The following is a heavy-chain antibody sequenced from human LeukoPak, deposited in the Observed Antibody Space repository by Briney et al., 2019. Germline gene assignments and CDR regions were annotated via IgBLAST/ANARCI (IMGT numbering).Heavy chain of an antibody. D-gene: IGHD5-24*01. CDR1: GFTFSSYG. V-gene: IGHV3-30*02. CDR2: IRYDGSNK. Sequence: GGSLRLSCAASGFTFSSYGMHWVRQAPGKGLEWVAFIRYDGSNKYCADSVKGRFTISRDNSKNTLYLQMNSLRAEDTAVYYCAKDRFWLPVEMATILDYWGQGTLVTVSS. CDR3: AKDRFWLPVEMATILDY. J-gene: IGHJ4*02.